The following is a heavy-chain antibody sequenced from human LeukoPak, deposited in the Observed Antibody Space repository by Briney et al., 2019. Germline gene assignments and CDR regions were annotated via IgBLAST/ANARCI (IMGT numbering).Heavy chain of an antibody. V-gene: IGHV1-69*06. CDR2: IIPIFGTA. D-gene: IGHD6-19*01. J-gene: IGHJ6*02. CDR1: GGTFSSYA. Sequence: GASVKASCKASGGTFSSYAISWVRQAPGQGLEWMGGIIPIFGTANYAQKFQGRVTITADKSTSTAYMELSSLRSEDTAVYYCARVPPVATSPYYYYGMDVWGQGTTVTVSS. CDR3: ARVPPVATSPYYYYGMDV.